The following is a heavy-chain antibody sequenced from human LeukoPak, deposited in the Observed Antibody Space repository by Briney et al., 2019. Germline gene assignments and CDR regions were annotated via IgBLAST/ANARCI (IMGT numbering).Heavy chain of an antibody. Sequence: ASVKVSCKASGYTFTSYYMHWVRQAPGQGLEWMGIINPSGGSTTYAQKFQGRVTMTRDTSTTTVYMELSSLRSEDTAVYYCARGRVQLNMVRGVIVHYYMDVWGRGTTVTVSS. CDR3: ARGRVQLNMVRGVIVHYYMDV. J-gene: IGHJ6*03. CDR1: GYTFTSYY. CDR2: INPSGGST. D-gene: IGHD3-10*01. V-gene: IGHV1-46*01.